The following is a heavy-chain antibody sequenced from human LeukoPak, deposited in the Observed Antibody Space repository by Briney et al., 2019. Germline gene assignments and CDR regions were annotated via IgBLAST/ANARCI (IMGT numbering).Heavy chain of an antibody. CDR3: AKHGCSGDSCYKGLAY. J-gene: IGHJ4*02. CDR1: GFTFDDYA. V-gene: IGHV3-9*01. CDR2: ISWNSGSI. D-gene: IGHD2-15*01. Sequence: QPGRSLRLSCAASGFTFDDYAMHWVRHASGKGLEWVSGISWNSGSIGYADSVKGRFTISRDNAKNSLYLQMNSLRAEDTALYYCAKHGCSGDSCYKGLAYWGQGTLVTVSS.